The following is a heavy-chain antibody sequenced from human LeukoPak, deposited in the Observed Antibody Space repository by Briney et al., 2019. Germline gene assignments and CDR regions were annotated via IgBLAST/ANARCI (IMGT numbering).Heavy chain of an antibody. CDR3: ARDSTYYYDSGSSGPHYFDN. CDR1: GFTFSNYA. D-gene: IGHD3-10*01. V-gene: IGHV3-30*01. CDR2: ISSGGTYE. Sequence: GGSLRLSCAASGFTFSNYAMHWVCQASGKGLEWVSLISSGGTYEYYADSVKGRFTISRDNSKNTLYLQLNSLRAEDTAVYYCARDSTYYYDSGSSGPHYFDNWGQGTLVTVSS. J-gene: IGHJ4*02.